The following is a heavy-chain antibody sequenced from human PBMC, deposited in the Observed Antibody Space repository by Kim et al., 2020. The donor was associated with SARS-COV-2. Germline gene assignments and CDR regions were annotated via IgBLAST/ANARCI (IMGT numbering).Heavy chain of an antibody. J-gene: IGHJ3*02. Sequence: SETLSLTCTVSGGSISSYYWSWIRQPPGKGLEWIGYIYYSGSNNYKPSLKSRVTISVDTSKNQFSLKLSSVTAADTAVYYCARVERITIFGVVIIGAFDIWGQGTMVTVSS. CDR3: ARVERITIFGVVIIGAFDI. CDR1: GGSISSYY. CDR2: IYYSGSN. D-gene: IGHD3-3*01. V-gene: IGHV4-59*01.